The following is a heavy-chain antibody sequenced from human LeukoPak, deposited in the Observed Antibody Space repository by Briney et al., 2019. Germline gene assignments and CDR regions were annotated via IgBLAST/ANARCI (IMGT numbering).Heavy chain of an antibody. V-gene: IGHV1-2*02. CDR3: ARDQVVVAATAFDP. CDR1: GYTFTGCY. CDR2: INPNSGGT. Sequence: VKVSCKASGYTFTGCYMHWVRQAPGQGLEWMGWINPNSGGTNYAQKFQGRVTMTRDTSISTAYMELSRLRSDDTAVYYCARDQVVVAATAFDPWGQGTLVTVSS. J-gene: IGHJ5*02. D-gene: IGHD2-15*01.